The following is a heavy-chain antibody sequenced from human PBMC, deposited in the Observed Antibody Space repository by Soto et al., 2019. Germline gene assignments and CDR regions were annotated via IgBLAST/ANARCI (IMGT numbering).Heavy chain of an antibody. Sequence: QVQLVQSGAEVKKPGAAVKVSCKASGYTFTSYDINWVRQAPGQGLEWMGWVSPNSGYTAYAQRFQGRVTMTRDKSISTAYMELTSLGSDDTDVYYCARGAAVTGDFWGPVTLVTVSS. CDR1: GYTFTSYD. J-gene: IGHJ4*02. D-gene: IGHD2-21*02. CDR2: VSPNSGYT. V-gene: IGHV1-8*01. CDR3: ARGAAVTGDF.